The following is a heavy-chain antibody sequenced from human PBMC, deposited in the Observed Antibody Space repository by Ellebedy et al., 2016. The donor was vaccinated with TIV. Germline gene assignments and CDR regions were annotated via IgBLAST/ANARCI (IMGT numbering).Heavy chain of an antibody. CDR1: GVSISRSNYY. Sequence: MPSETLSLTCTVSGVSISRSNYYWGWIRQPPGKGLEWIGSIHYSGSSHYNPSLKSRVSISVDTSNNQFSLRLSSVTAADTAVYFCARLFPDNYCFGGCYDYYSMDVWGQGTTVTVSS. V-gene: IGHV4-39*01. J-gene: IGHJ6*02. D-gene: IGHD2-21*02. CDR2: IHYSGSS. CDR3: ARLFPDNYCFGGCYDYYSMDV.